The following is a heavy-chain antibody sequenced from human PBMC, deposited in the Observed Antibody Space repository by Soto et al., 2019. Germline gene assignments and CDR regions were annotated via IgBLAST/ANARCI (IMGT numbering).Heavy chain of an antibody. V-gene: IGHV3-23*01. CDR1: GFTFSSYA. D-gene: IGHD3-22*01. J-gene: IGHJ4*02. CDR2: ISGSGGST. Sequence: VGFLRLSCAASGFTFSSYAMSWVRQAPGKGLEWVSAISGSGGSTYYADSVKGRFTISRDNSKNTLYLQMNSLRAEDTAVYYCAKAHYYDSSGYYSDYWGQGTLVTVSS. CDR3: AKAHYYDSSGYYSDY.